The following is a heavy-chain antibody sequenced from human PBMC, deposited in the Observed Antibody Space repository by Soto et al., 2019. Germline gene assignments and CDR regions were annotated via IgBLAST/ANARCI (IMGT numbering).Heavy chain of an antibody. CDR3: ARDWGRGQFLTNKDY. V-gene: IGHV1-18*01. CDR2: ISGYNGNT. J-gene: IGHJ4*02. Sequence: QVQLVQSGAEVKKPGASVKVSCKASGYSFTNYGFSWVRLAPGQGLEWMGWISGYNGNTNYAQKFQGRVTMTTETSTTTAYMELRSLRSDDTAVYYCARDWGRGQFLTNKDYWGQGTLVTVSS. CDR1: GYSFTNYG. D-gene: IGHD3-9*01.